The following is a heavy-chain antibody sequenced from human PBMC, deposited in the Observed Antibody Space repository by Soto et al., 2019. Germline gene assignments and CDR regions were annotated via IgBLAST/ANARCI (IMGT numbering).Heavy chain of an antibody. D-gene: IGHD3-16*01. V-gene: IGHV3-21*06. J-gene: IGHJ4*02. CDR2: IRSSSADS. Sequence: EVHLVEAGGGLVKPGEALTLACAASGFTFGSVTWNWVRQAPGKGLEWVSSIRSSSADSYYAESVKGRFTISRDNARSTMYLQMNSLRLDDTAVYFCARDGLTFGGDWGQGTLVAVSS. CDR1: GFTFGSVT. CDR3: ARDGLTFGGD.